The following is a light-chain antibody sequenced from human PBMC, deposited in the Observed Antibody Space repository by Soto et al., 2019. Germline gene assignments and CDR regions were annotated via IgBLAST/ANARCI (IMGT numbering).Light chain of an antibody. CDR3: AACEDSLSGVV. V-gene: IGLV1-47*01. CDR1: SCNIGSNY. J-gene: IGLJ2*01. Sequence: QSALTQPPSASGTPGQTVTISCSGSSCNIGSNYVYWYQQLPGTAPKQLICRNNHRPSRGPDRFSGSKSGTSAALAISGLRSEDEADYYCAACEDSLSGVVFGGGTKLTVL. CDR2: RNN.